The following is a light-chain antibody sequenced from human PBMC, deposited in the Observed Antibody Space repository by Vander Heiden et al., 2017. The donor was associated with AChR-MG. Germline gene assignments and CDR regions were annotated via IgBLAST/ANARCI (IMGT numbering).Light chain of an antibody. CDR1: QSISSY. J-gene: IGKJ2*02. Sequence: DIQMTHSPSTLSASVGDRVTITCRASQSISSYLDWYQQRPGKAPKLLIYAASSRQSGIPSRFSGDGSGTDFTLTISSLQPEDFATYYCQESNSTPRTFGQGTKLEIK. CDR3: QESNSTPRT. CDR2: AAS. V-gene: IGKV1-39*01.